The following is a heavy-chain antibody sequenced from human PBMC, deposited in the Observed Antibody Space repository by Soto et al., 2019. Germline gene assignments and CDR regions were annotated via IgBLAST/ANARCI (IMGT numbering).Heavy chain of an antibody. CDR1: GGTFSSYT. D-gene: IGHD1-26*01. Sequence: QVQLVQSGAEVKKPGSSVKVSCKASGGTFSSYTISWVRQAPGQGLEWMGRIIPILGIANYAQKFQGRVTITADKSTCTAYMELSSLRSEDTAVSYCATSIVGATTGAYFDYWGQGTLVIVSS. J-gene: IGHJ4*02. V-gene: IGHV1-69*02. CDR2: IIPILGIA. CDR3: ATSIVGATTGAYFDY.